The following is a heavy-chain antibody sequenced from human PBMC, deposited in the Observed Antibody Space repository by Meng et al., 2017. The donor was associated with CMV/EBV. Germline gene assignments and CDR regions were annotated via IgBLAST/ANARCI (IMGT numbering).Heavy chain of an antibody. Sequence: ITWVRQAPGQGLEWMGWISPYNGNTNYAQTLQGRVTMTTDTSTSTAYMELRSLRSDDTAVYYCARVWENRWRDDFWSDYYAPYGMDVWGQGTTVTVSS. D-gene: IGHD3-3*01. V-gene: IGHV1-18*01. CDR2: ISPYNGNT. J-gene: IGHJ6*02. CDR3: ARVWENRWRDDFWSDYYAPYGMDV.